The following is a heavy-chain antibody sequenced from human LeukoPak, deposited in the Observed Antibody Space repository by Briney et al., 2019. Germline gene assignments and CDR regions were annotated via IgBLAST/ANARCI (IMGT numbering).Heavy chain of an antibody. D-gene: IGHD1-26*01. Sequence: ASVQVSCQASGYTFTSYGISWVRQAPGQGLEWMGWISAYNGNTNYAQKLQGRVTMTTDTSTSTAYMELRSLRSDDTAVYYCARDAPISLSGSYYTSYYYGMDVWGQGTTVTVSS. J-gene: IGHJ6*02. V-gene: IGHV1-18*01. CDR2: ISAYNGNT. CDR3: ARDAPISLSGSYYTSYYYGMDV. CDR1: GYTFTSYG.